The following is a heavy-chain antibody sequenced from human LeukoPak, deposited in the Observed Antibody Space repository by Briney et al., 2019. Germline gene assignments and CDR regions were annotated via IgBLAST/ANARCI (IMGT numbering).Heavy chain of an antibody. J-gene: IGHJ4*02. V-gene: IGHV1-18*01. CDR3: ATDGKIGKSSSSKLDY. D-gene: IGHD6-6*01. CDR2: ISAYNGNT. CDR1: AYTFTSYG. Sequence: ASVKVSCKASAYTFTSYGISWVRQPPAQGLEWMGWISAYNGNTNYAQKLQGTVTTTTDTSTSTAYMELRSLRADDTAVYYCATDGKIGKSSSSKLDYWGQGTLVTVSS.